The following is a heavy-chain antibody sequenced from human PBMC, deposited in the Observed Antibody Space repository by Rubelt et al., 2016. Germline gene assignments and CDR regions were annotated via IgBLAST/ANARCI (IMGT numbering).Heavy chain of an antibody. J-gene: IGHJ4*02. CDR1: GGSFSGYY. CDR3: ARQNYDFWSGYYLDY. CDR2: IYYSGSA. V-gene: IGHV4-34*11. Sequence: QVQLQQWGAGLLKPSETLSLTCAVYGGSFSGYYWSWIRQPPGKGLEWIGYIYYSGSANYNPSLKSRVTIAVDTSKNPFSLKLSSVTAADTSVYYCARQNYDFWSGYYLDYWGQGTLVTVSS. D-gene: IGHD3-3*01.